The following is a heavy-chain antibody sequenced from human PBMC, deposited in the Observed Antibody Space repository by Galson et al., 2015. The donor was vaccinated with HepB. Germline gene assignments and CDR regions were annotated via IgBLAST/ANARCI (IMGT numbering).Heavy chain of an antibody. CDR3: AREVGDVVLLWFGESNRVGYYFDY. D-gene: IGHD3-10*01. CDR1: GYTFTSYG. Sequence: SVKVSCKASGYTFTSYGISWVRQAPGQGLEWMGWISAYNGNTNYAQKLQGRVTMTTDTSTSTAYMELRSLRSDDTAVYYCAREVGDVVLLWFGESNRVGYYFDYWGQGTLVTVSS. V-gene: IGHV1-18*01. CDR2: ISAYNGNT. J-gene: IGHJ4*02.